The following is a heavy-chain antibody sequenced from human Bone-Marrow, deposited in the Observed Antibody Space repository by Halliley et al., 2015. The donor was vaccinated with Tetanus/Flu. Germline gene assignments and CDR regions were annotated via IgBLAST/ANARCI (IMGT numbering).Heavy chain of an antibody. V-gene: IGHV6-1*01. J-gene: IGHJ4*02. CDR3: ARELRARGRGGSPTWYFGY. CDR1: GDSVSSYSAA. CDR2: TYSRSKWYT. Sequence: GLVKPSQTLSLTCAISGDSVSSYSAAWNWIRQSPSRGLEWLGRTYSRSKWYTDYAVSVKSRMTINPDTSKNQFSLQLNSVTPEDTAVYYCARELRARGRGGSPTWYFGYWGQGTLVTVSS. D-gene: IGHD2-15*01.